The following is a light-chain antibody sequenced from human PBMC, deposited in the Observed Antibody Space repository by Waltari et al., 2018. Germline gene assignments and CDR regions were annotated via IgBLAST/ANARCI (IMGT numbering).Light chain of an antibody. CDR1: QDISNF. J-gene: IGKJ4*01. CDR2: DAS. Sequence: IQVTQSPSSLSPSVGHRVTITCQANQDISNFLNWYQQKPGKAPKVLIYDASNLATGVPFRFSGDGSGTDFTFTISSLQPEDIATYYCQQYNNFPVTFGGGTKVEIK. V-gene: IGKV1-33*01. CDR3: QQYNNFPVT.